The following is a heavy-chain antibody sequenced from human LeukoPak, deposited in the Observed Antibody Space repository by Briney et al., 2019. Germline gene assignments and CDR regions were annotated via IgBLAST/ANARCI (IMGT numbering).Heavy chain of an antibody. V-gene: IGHV4-59*01. CDR2: IYYSGST. CDR1: GGSISSYY. CDR3: ARDKVNWYFDL. Sequence: SETLSLTCTVSGGSISSYYWSWIRQPPGKGLGWVGYIYYSGSTNYNPSLKSRVTISVDTSKNQFSLKLSSATAADTAVYYCARDKVNWYFDLWGRGTLVTVSS. J-gene: IGHJ2*01.